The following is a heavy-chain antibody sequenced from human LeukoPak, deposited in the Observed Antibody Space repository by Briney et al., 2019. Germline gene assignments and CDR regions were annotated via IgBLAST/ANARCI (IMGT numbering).Heavy chain of an antibody. J-gene: IGHJ4*02. CDR1: GGSISSYY. V-gene: IGHV4-59*08. CDR3: ARSGYGYPYDY. Sequence: KPSETLSLTCTVPGGSISSYYWSWIRQPPGKGLEWIGYIYYSGSTNYNPSLKSRVTISVDTSKNQFSLKLSSVTAADTAVYYCARSGYGYPYDYWGQGTLVTVSS. D-gene: IGHD5-18*01. CDR2: IYYSGST.